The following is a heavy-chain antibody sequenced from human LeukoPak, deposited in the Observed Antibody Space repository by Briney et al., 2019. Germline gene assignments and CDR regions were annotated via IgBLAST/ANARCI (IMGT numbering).Heavy chain of an antibody. CDR3: ARSTIGPTPDY. CDR1: GFTVSSNY. V-gene: IGHV3-66*02. D-gene: IGHD1-1*01. CDR2: LYSGGLT. Sequence: GGSLRLSCAASGFTVSSNYMTWVRQAPGKGLEWVAVLYSGGLTYYADSVKGRFTISGDSSKNTLYLQMNSLRVADTAVYYCARSTIGPTPDYGGQGALVTVSS. J-gene: IGHJ4*02.